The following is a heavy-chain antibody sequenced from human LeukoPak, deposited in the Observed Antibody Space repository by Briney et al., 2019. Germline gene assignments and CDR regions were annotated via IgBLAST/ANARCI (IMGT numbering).Heavy chain of an antibody. CDR3: AKVEGASKASVY. CDR1: GFTFSNYA. D-gene: IGHD1-1*01. V-gene: IGHV3-23*01. J-gene: IGHJ4*02. CDR2: ISGSGGST. Sequence: GGSLRLSCSASGFTFSNYAMTWVRQAPGRGLEWVSSISGSGGSTYYADSVKGRFTISRDNSKNTLYLQMYSLRAEDTAVYYCAKVEGASKASVYWGQGALVTVSS.